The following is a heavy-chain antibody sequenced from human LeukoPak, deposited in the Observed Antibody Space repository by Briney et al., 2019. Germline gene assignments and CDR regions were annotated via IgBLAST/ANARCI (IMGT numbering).Heavy chain of an antibody. CDR2: MNPTSGDT. D-gene: IGHD2-21*01. J-gene: IGHJ6*03. CDR1: GHTFSDYD. Sequence: ASVKVSCKASGHTFSDYDVNWVRQAPGQGLEWMGWMNPTSGDTGYAQKFQGRVTMTRSMSKNTAYMELSRLRSEDTAVYFCARVVMKAFYYYYMDVCGKGTTIIISS. CDR3: ARVVMKAFYYYYMDV. V-gene: IGHV1-8*01.